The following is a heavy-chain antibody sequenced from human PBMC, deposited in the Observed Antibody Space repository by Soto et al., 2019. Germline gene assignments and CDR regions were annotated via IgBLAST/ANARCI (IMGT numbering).Heavy chain of an antibody. J-gene: IGHJ6*02. V-gene: IGHV1-69*13. CDR1: GGTFSSYA. Sequence: ASVKVSCKASGGTFSSYAISWVRQAPGQGLEWMGGIIPIFGTANYAQKFQGRVTITADESTSTAYMELSSLRSEDTAVYYCAARVDTAMVEPDYYYYGMDVWGQGTTVTVSS. CDR2: IIPIFGTA. CDR3: AARVDTAMVEPDYYYYGMDV. D-gene: IGHD5-18*01.